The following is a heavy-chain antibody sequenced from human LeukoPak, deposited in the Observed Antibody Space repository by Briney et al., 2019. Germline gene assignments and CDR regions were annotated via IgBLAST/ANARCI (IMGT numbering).Heavy chain of an antibody. CDR1: GFTFSTYS. CDR3: ARGKFQQLVQGLVDY. Sequence: PGGSLRLSCAGSGFTFSTYSIKWVRQAPGKGLEWVSSISSSSSYIYYADSVKGRFTISRDNAKNSLYLQMNSLRAEDTAVYYCARGKFQQLVQGLVDYWGQGTLVTVSS. D-gene: IGHD6-13*01. CDR2: ISSSSSYI. V-gene: IGHV3-21*01. J-gene: IGHJ4*02.